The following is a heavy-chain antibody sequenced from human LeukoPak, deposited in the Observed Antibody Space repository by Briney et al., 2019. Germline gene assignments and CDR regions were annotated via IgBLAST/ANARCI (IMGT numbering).Heavy chain of an antibody. D-gene: IGHD2-15*01. J-gene: IGHJ4*02. CDR3: APRVVGSAPFDY. V-gene: IGHV3-7*01. Sequence: GGSLRLSCAASGFTFSSYWMSWVRQAPGKGLEWVATIRQDGSQKYYVDSVKGRFTISRDNAKNSLYLQMNSLRAEDTAVYYCAPRVVGSAPFDYWGQGTLVTVSS. CDR1: GFTFSSYW. CDR2: IRQDGSQK.